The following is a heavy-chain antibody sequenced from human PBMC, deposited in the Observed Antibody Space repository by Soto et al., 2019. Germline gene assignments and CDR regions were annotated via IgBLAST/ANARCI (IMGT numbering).Heavy chain of an antibody. CDR2: ISYDGSNK. Sequence: GGSLRLSCAASGFTFSSYGMHWVRQAPGKGLEWVAVISYDGSNKYYADSVKGRFTISRDNSKNTLYLQMNSLRAEDTAVYYCAKSQPFDWLFEYYYYMDVWGKGTTVTVSS. CDR1: GFTFSSYG. V-gene: IGHV3-30*18. CDR3: AKSQPFDWLFEYYYYMDV. J-gene: IGHJ6*03. D-gene: IGHD3-9*01.